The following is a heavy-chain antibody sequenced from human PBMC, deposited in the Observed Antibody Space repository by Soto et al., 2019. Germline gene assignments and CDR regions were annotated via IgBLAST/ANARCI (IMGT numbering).Heavy chain of an antibody. J-gene: IGHJ3*02. V-gene: IGHV3-7*01. CDR3: ATANPPYAFDM. CDR1: GLTFSISW. Sequence: PGGSLRLSCTASGLTFSISWMTWVRQAPGEGLEWVSNINPAGNVQHYADSVKERFTISRDNAKNSLFLQMSGLRVEDTAVYYCATANPPYAFDMWGQGTMVTVS. CDR2: INPAGNVQ.